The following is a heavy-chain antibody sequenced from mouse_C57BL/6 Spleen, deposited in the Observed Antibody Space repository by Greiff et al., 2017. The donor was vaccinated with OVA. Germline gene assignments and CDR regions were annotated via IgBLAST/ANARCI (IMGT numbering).Heavy chain of an antibody. V-gene: IGHV1-4*01. J-gene: IGHJ1*03. D-gene: IGHD1-1*01. CDR1: GYTFTSYT. CDR2: INPSSGYT. CDR3: ARNYGSSLYFDV. Sequence: QVQLQQSGAELARPGASVKMSCKASGYTFTSYTMHWVKQRPGQGLEWIGYINPSSGYTKYNQKFKDKATLTADKSSSTAYMQLSSLTSEDSAVDYCARNYGSSLYFDVWGTGTTVTVSS.